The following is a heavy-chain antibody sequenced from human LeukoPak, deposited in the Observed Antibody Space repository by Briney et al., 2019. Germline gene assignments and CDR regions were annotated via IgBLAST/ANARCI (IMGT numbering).Heavy chain of an antibody. J-gene: IGHJ4*02. CDR3: ASPLGYCTSTTCYGDY. CDR1: GGSISSITYY. CDR2: IYHSGST. Sequence: SETLSLTCTVSGGSISSITYYWGWIRQPPGKGLEWIGSIYHSGSTYYNPSLKSRVTISVDTSKNQFSLKLNSVTAADTAVYYCASPLGYCTSTTCYGDYWGQGTLVTVSS. V-gene: IGHV4-39*01. D-gene: IGHD2-2*01.